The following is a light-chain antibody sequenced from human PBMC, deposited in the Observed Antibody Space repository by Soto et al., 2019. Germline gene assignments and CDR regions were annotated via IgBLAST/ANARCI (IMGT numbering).Light chain of an antibody. V-gene: IGLV2-14*01. CDR3: SSYTFSSTLVV. J-gene: IGLJ3*02. CDR2: EVN. CDR1: SSDVGGYNF. Sequence: QSVLTQPASVSGSPGQSITISCTGTSSDVGGYNFVSWYQQHPGKAPRLMIFEVNNRPSGVSDRFSGSKSGNTASLTISGLQAEDEADYYCSSYTFSSTLVVFGGGTQLTVL.